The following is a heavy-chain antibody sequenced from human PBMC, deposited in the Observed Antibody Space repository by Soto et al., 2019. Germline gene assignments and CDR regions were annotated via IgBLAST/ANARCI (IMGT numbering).Heavy chain of an antibody. Sequence: EVQLVESGGGLVKPGGSLRLSCAASGFIFSSYSMNWVRQAPGKGLEWVSSISSSSSYIYYADSVKGRFTISRDNAKNSLYLQMNSLRAEDTAVYYCARKYSGYDLAYFDYWGQGTLVTVSS. J-gene: IGHJ4*02. CDR1: GFIFSSYS. CDR2: ISSSSSYI. CDR3: ARKYSGYDLAYFDY. D-gene: IGHD5-12*01. V-gene: IGHV3-21*01.